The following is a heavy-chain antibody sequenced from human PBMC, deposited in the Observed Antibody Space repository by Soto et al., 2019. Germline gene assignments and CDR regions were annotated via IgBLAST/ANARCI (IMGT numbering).Heavy chain of an antibody. CDR1: GGSISSGGYY. CDR3: ARTDSGYPLFDY. CDR2: IYYSGST. D-gene: IGHD5-12*01. Sequence: QVQLQESGPGLVKPSQTLSLTCTVSGGSISSGGYYWSWIRQHPGKGLEWIGYIYYSGSTYYNPSLKRRVTISVDTSKYQFSLKLSSVTAADTAVYYCARTDSGYPLFDYWGQGTLVTVSS. J-gene: IGHJ4*02. V-gene: IGHV4-31*03.